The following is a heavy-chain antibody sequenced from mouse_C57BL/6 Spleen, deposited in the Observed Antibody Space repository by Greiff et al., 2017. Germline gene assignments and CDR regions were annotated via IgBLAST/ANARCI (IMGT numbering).Heavy chain of an antibody. CDR2: INPSNGGT. D-gene: IGHD2-1*01. J-gene: IGHJ4*01. V-gene: IGHV1-53*01. Sequence: VKLQQPGTELVKPGASVKLSCKASGYTFTSYWMHWVKQRPGQGLEWIGNINPSNGGTNYNEKFKSKATLTVDKSSSTAYMQLSSLTSEDSAVYYCARSRGNFYAMDYWGQGTSVTVSS. CDR3: ARSRGNFYAMDY. CDR1: GYTFTSYW.